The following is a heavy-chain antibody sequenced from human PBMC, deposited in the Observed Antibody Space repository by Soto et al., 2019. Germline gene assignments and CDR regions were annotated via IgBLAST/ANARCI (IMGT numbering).Heavy chain of an antibody. D-gene: IGHD6-6*01. V-gene: IGHV1-2*02. CDR3: ARLCAPYSSSRDPWFDP. Sequence: QVQLVQSGAEVKKPGASVKVSCKASGYTFTGYYMHWVRQAPGQGLEWMGWINPNSGGTNYAQKFQGRVTMTRDTSISTAYMELSRLRSDDTAVYYCARLCAPYSSSRDPWFDPWGQGTLVTVSS. CDR2: INPNSGGT. CDR1: GYTFTGYY. J-gene: IGHJ5*02.